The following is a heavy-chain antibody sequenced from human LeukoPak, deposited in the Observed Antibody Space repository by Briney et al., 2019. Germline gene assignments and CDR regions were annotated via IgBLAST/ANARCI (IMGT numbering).Heavy chain of an antibody. V-gene: IGHV3-9*01. D-gene: IGHD3-22*01. CDR3: AKDIAYYYDSCGPEFDY. CDR2: ISWNSGSI. CDR1: GFTFDDYA. Sequence: PGRSLRLSCAASGFTFDDYAMHWVRQAPGKGLEWVSGISWNSGSIGYADSVKGRFTISRDNAKNSLYLQMNSLRAEDTALYYCAKDIAYYYDSCGPEFDYWGQGTLVTVSS. J-gene: IGHJ4*02.